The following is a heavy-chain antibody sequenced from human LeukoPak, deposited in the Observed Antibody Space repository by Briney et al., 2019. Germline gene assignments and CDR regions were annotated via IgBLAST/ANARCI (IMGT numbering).Heavy chain of an antibody. CDR3: ARDDDRAREIDY. CDR1: SGTFSKYA. Sequence: SVTVSCKASSGTFSKYAISWVRQAPGQGLEWMGRIIPTLNITHYAQKFQGRVTIAADKSTSTAYMELSSLRSEDTAVYYCARDDDRAREIDYWGQGTLVTVSS. V-gene: IGHV1-69*04. D-gene: IGHD3-22*01. CDR2: IIPTLNIT. J-gene: IGHJ4*02.